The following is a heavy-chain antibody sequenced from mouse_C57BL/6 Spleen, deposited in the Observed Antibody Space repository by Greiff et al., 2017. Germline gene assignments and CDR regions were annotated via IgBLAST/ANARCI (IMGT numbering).Heavy chain of an antibody. J-gene: IGHJ4*01. CDR2: IYPGDGDT. D-gene: IGHD1-1*01. Sequence: QVQLKQSGPELVKPGASVKISCKASGYAFSSSWMNWVKQRPGKGLEWIGRIYPGDGDTNYNGKFKGKATLTADKSSSTAYMQLSSLTSEDSAVYFCARSITTVVSSMDYWGQGTSVTVSS. CDR3: ARSITTVVSSMDY. V-gene: IGHV1-82*01. CDR1: GYAFSSSW.